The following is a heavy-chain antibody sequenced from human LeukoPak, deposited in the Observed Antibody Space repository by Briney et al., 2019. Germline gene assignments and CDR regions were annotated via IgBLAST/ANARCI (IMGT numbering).Heavy chain of an antibody. V-gene: IGHV3-53*01. J-gene: IGHJ1*01. CDR3: ASAREYCGGAECYEYFQH. D-gene: IGHD2-21*01. CDR2: LYSGGSA. CDR1: GLTVGTNS. Sequence: PGGSLRLSCAASGLTVGTNSMSWVRRSPGKGLEWVSVLYSGGSAYYADSVNGRFTISRDNSRNTLFLQMSSLRAEATALYYCASAREYCGGAECYEYFQHWGQGTLVTVSS.